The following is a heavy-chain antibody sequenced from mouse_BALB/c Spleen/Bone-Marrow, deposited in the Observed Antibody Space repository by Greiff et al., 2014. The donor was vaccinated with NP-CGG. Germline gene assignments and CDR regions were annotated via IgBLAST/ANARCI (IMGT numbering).Heavy chain of an antibody. J-gene: IGHJ4*01. CDR3: ARGVVYYYAMDY. Sequence: VQLQQSGAELVKPGASVKLSCKASGYTFTNYWMHWVKQRPGLGLEWIGEIDPSDSYSNYNQNFKGKATLTVDKSSSTAYMQLTSLTSEDSAVYYCARGVVYYYAMDYWGQGTSVTVSS. V-gene: IGHV1-69*02. CDR2: IDPSDSYS. CDR1: GYTFTNYW.